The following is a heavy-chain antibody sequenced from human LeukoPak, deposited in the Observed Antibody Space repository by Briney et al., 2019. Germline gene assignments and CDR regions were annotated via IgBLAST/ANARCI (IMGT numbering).Heavy chain of an antibody. V-gene: IGHV4-30-4*01. Sequence: SQTLSLTCTVSGGSINSDYYWSWFRQSPGKGLEWIAYIYHSGNTYYNPSLKSRVTMSVDTSPNRFSLRLSYVTAADTAVYYCARRGPGYCSGGRCFGWFDSWGQGTLVTVSS. CDR3: ARRGPGYCSGGRCFGWFDS. CDR1: GGSINSDYY. D-gene: IGHD2-15*01. CDR2: IYHSGNT. J-gene: IGHJ5*01.